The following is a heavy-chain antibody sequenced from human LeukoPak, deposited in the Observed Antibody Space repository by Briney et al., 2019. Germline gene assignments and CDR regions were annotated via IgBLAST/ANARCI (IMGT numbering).Heavy chain of an antibody. D-gene: IGHD2-2*01. CDR1: GFTFSSYW. CDR2: IKQDGSEK. CDR3: ARDRGYCSSTSCLNSFDP. Sequence: GGSLRLSCAASGFTFSSYWMSWVRQAPGKGLEWVANIKQDGSEKYYVDSVKGRFTISRDNAKNSLYLQMNSLRAEDAAVYYCARDRGYCSSTSCLNSFDPWGQGTLVTVSS. V-gene: IGHV3-7*01. J-gene: IGHJ5*02.